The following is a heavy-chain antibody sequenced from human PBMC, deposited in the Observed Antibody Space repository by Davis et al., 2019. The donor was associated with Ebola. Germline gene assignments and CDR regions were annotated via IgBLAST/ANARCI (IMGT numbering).Heavy chain of an antibody. CDR2: IYHSGST. Sequence: PSETLSLTCAVSGGSISSGGYSWSWIRQPPGKGLEWIGYIYHSGSTYYNPSLKSRVTISVDRSKNQFSLKLSSVTAADTAVYYCASTNSYSSSSGPGAFDIWGQGTMVTVSS. J-gene: IGHJ3*02. CDR1: GGSISSGGYS. CDR3: ASTNSYSSSSGPGAFDI. V-gene: IGHV4-30-2*01. D-gene: IGHD6-6*01.